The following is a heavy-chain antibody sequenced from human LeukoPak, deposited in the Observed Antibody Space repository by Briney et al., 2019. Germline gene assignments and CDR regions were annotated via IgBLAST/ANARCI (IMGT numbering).Heavy chain of an antibody. D-gene: IGHD4-23*01. J-gene: IGHJ6*02. CDR1: GGTFSSYA. CDR2: IIPIFGTA. Sequence: SVKVSCKASGGTFSSYAISWVRQAPGQGLEWMGGIIPIFGTANYAQKFQGRVTITAAESTSTAYMELSSLRSEDTAVYYCARGTVVTSYYYGMDVWGQGTTVTVSS. CDR3: ARGTVVTSYYYGMDV. V-gene: IGHV1-69*13.